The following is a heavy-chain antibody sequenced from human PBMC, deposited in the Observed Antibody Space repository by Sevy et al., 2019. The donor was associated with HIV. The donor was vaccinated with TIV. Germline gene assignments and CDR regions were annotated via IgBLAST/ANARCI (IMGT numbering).Heavy chain of an antibody. CDR1: GGSFSAYY. D-gene: IGHD3-16*01. CDR3: ARPGGDL. J-gene: IGHJ4*02. Sequence: SETLSLTCAVYGGSFSAYYWSWIRQAPGQGLEWLGDINHSGSANYNPSLKSRVTISVDTTKSQFTLKLRSVTAADTAVYYCARPGGDLWGRGTLVTVSS. V-gene: IGHV4-34*01. CDR2: INHSGSA.